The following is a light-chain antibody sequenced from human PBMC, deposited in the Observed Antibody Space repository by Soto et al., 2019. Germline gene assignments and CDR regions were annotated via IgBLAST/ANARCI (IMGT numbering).Light chain of an antibody. J-gene: IGKJ4*01. CDR2: DAF. CDR1: QSVSSF. Sequence: EIVLTQSPATLSLSPGKKTTLSCRASQSVSSFLAWYQQKPGQAPRLLIYDAFKRATGIPDRFSGSGSGTDFTLTISSLEPEEFAVYYCQQRSNWPLTFGGGTKVEI. CDR3: QQRSNWPLT. V-gene: IGKV3-11*01.